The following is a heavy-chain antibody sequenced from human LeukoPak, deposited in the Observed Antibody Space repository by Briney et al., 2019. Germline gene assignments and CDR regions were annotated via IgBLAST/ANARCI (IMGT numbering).Heavy chain of an antibody. CDR3: ARDSGDDYGGDYYYYGMDV. CDR1: GFTVNSNY. Sequence: GGPLRLSCAASGFTVNSNYMSWVRQAPGKGLEWVSVIYSGGSTYYADSVKGRFTISRHNSKNTLYLQMNSLRAEDTAVYYCARDSGDDYGGDYYYYGMDVWGQGTTVTVSS. D-gene: IGHD4-23*01. V-gene: IGHV3-53*04. J-gene: IGHJ6*02. CDR2: IYSGGST.